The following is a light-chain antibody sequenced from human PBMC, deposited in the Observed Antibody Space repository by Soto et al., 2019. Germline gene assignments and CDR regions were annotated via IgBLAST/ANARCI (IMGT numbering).Light chain of an antibody. CDR1: SSDVGGYNY. CDR2: DVS. CDR3: SSYAGINYYV. J-gene: IGLJ1*01. Sequence: QSALTQLPSASGSPGQSVTISCTGTSSDVGGYNYVSWFQQHPGKAPKLMIYDVSKRPSGVPDRFSGSKSGNTASLTVSGLQAEYEADYYCSSYAGINYYVFGTGTKLTVL. V-gene: IGLV2-8*01.